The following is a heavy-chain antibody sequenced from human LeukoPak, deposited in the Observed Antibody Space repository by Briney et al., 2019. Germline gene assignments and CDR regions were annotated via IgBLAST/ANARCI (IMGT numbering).Heavy chain of an antibody. J-gene: IGHJ4*02. CDR2: VSESGTGT. V-gene: IGHV3-23*01. CDR3: ARATTSYGSGSYSGGIDY. Sequence: GGSLTLSCAPSGFTFSSYGMSWVRPAPAKGLDWVSFVSESGTGTYYADSVKGRFTISRDNSKNTLYLQMNSLRAEDTAVYYCARATTSYGSGSYSGGIDYWGQGTLVTVSS. CDR1: GFTFSSYG. D-gene: IGHD3-10*01.